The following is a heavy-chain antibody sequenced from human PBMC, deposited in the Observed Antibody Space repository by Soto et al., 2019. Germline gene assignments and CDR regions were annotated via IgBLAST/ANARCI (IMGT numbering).Heavy chain of an antibody. V-gene: IGHV1-18*01. J-gene: IGHJ4*02. CDR1: GYTFTSYC. CDR3: ARGRDGDY. D-gene: IGHD6-6*01. CDR2: ISAHNDNT. Sequence: QVHLVQSGAEVRKPGASVKVSCKGSGYTFTSYCIAWVRQAPGQGLEWMGWISAHNDNTNYAQKVQGRVTVTRDTSTSTAYMELRNLRSDDTAVYYCARGRDGDYWGQGALVTVSS.